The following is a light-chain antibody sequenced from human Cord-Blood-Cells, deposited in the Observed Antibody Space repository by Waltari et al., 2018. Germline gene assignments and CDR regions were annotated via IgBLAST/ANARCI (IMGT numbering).Light chain of an antibody. CDR2: DVS. Sequence: QSALTQPASVSGSPGQSITISCTGTSRDVGGYNYVSWYQQHQGKAPKLMIYDVSKRPSGVSNRVSGSTSGTTASLTSSGLRAEGEADYYCSSYTSSSRVFGGGTKLTVL. V-gene: IGLV2-14*01. CDR1: SRDVGGYNY. J-gene: IGLJ3*02. CDR3: SSYTSSSRV.